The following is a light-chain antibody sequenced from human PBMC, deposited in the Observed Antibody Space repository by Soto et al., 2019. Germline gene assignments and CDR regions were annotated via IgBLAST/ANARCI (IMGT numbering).Light chain of an antibody. CDR3: QSYAKSRTGGYV. CDR2: GNT. CDR1: SXDIGAGFD. J-gene: IGLJ1*01. Sequence: QSVLTQPPSVSRAPGQRVTISSPGSSXDIGAGFDVHWYQHLPGTAPKLLIYGNTNRPSGVPGRFSGSKSGTSASLVITGLQSEDEADYYCQSYAKSRTGGYVFATGTKVTV. V-gene: IGLV1-40*01.